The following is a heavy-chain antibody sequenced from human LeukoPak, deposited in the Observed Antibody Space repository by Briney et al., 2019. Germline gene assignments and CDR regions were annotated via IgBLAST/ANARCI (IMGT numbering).Heavy chain of an antibody. CDR3: ARFGAYYFDY. J-gene: IGHJ4*02. CDR1: GGSISSYY. Sequence: SETLSLTCTVSGGSISSYYWNWIRQPPGKGLEWIGYIYYSGTTNYNPSLKSRVTMSVDTSKNQFSLKVSSVTAADTAVYYCARFGAYYFDYWGQGTLVTVSS. D-gene: IGHD3-10*01. V-gene: IGHV4-59*01. CDR2: IYYSGTT.